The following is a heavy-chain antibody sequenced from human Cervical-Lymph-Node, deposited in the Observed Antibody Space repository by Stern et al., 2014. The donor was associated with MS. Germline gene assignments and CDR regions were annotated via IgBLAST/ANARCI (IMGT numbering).Heavy chain of an antibody. CDR2: IYYSGSP. CDR3: ARNRGHKSFDP. J-gene: IGHJ5*02. D-gene: IGHD6-25*01. CDR1: GGSISSYY. V-gene: IGHV4-59*01. Sequence: QVQLQESGPGLVKPSETLSLTCTVSGGSISSYYWSWIRQPPGKGLEWIGYIYYSGSPNYNPSLKSRVTISVDTSKNQFSLKLSSVTAADTAVYYCARNRGHKSFDPWGQGTLVTVSS.